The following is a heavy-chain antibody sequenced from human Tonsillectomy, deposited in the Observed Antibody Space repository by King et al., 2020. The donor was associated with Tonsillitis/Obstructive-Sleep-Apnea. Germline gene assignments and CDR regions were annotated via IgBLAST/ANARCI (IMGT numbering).Heavy chain of an antibody. Sequence: VQLVESGAEVKKPGASVKVSCEASGYTFTSYDITWVRQAPGQGLECMGWISAYNGNTNYARKFQGRVTMTTDTSTSTAYMELRSLRSDDTAVYYCARDFGRTYNGNYYYYYYYMDVWGKGTTVTVSS. CDR3: ARDFGRTYNGNYYYYYYYMDV. J-gene: IGHJ6*03. V-gene: IGHV1-18*01. CDR2: ISAYNGNT. D-gene: IGHD1-26*01. CDR1: GYTFTSYD.